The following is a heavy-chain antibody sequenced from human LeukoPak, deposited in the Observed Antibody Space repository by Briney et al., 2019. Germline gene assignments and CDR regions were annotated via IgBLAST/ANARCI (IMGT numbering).Heavy chain of an antibody. Sequence: GGSLRLSCAASGFTFSSYSMNWVRQAPGKGLEWASYISSSSSYIYYADSVKGRFTISRDNAKNSLYLQMNSLRAEDTAVYYCARAKSSSSWHDYWGQGTLVTVSS. J-gene: IGHJ4*02. D-gene: IGHD6-13*01. V-gene: IGHV3-21*05. CDR3: ARAKSSSSWHDY. CDR1: GFTFSSYS. CDR2: ISSSSSYI.